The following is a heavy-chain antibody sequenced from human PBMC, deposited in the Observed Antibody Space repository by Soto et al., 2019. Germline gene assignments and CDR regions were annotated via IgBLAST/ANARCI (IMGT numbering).Heavy chain of an antibody. Sequence: QVQLVESGGGVVQPGRSLRLSCAASGFTFSSFGMHWVRQAPGKGLEWVAVISYDGSNKDYADSVKGRFTISRDNSKNTLYLQMNSLRAEDTAVYYCAKPLGATKPMETWGQGALVTVSS. CDR1: GFTFSSFG. J-gene: IGHJ5*02. CDR3: AKPLGATKPMET. CDR2: ISYDGSNK. V-gene: IGHV3-30*18. D-gene: IGHD1-26*01.